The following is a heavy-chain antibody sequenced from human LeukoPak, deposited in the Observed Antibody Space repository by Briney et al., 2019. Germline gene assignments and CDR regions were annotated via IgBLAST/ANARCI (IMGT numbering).Heavy chain of an antibody. CDR3: TRPYYYDSSGSPDY. Sequence: SETLSLTCTVSGDPIDSASYYWSWIRQPPGKGLQWIGRIYTTGRTNYNPSLRSRVTISVDTSKNQFSLKLSSVTATDTAVYYCTRPYYYDSSGSPDYWGQGTLVTVSS. V-gene: IGHV4-61*02. CDR1: GDPIDSASYY. CDR2: IYTTGRT. J-gene: IGHJ4*02. D-gene: IGHD3-22*01.